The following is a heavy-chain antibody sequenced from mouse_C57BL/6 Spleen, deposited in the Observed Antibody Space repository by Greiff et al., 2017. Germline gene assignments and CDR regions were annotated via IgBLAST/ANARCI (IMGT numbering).Heavy chain of an antibody. J-gene: IGHJ4*01. V-gene: IGHV1-64*01. CDR2: IHPNSGST. CDR3: ARRHYYGSTYAMDY. Sequence: VQLQQPGAELVKPGASVKLSCKASGYTFTSYWMHWVKQRPGQGLEWIGMIHPNSGSTNYNEKFKSKATLTVDKSSSTAYMQLSSLTSEDSAVYDCARRHYYGSTYAMDYWGQGTSVTVSS. CDR1: GYTFTSYW. D-gene: IGHD1-1*01.